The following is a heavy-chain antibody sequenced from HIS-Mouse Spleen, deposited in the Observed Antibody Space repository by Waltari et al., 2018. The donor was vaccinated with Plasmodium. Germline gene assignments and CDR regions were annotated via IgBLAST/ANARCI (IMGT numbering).Heavy chain of an antibody. D-gene: IGHD1-26*01. CDR3: ARRGGSYYYFDY. CDR1: GGSISSSSYY. Sequence: QLQLQESGPGLVKPSETLSLTCTVSGGSISSSSYYWGWSRQPPGKGLEWMGSIYYSGSTYYNPSLKSRVTISVDTSKNQFSLKLSSVTAADTAVYYCARRGGSYYYFDYWGQGTLVTVSS. J-gene: IGHJ4*02. V-gene: IGHV4-39*01. CDR2: IYYSGST.